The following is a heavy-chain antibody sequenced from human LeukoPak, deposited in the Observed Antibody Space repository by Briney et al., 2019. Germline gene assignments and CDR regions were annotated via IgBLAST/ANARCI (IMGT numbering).Heavy chain of an antibody. V-gene: IGHV3-21*01. D-gene: IGHD7-27*01. CDR2: ISSAGTYT. J-gene: IGHJ4*02. CDR3: AGLTGDAIDY. Sequence: GRSLRLSCAASGFIFSSYAMNWVRQAPGKGLEWVSSISSAGTYTHYADSVKGRFTISRDNAKNTLYLQMNSLRAEDTAVYYCAGLTGDAIDYWGQGNLVTVSS. CDR1: GFIFSSYA.